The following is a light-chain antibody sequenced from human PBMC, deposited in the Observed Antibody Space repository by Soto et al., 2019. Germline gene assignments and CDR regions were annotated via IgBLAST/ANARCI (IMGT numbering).Light chain of an antibody. CDR3: SSFAGNNNYV. CDR1: SSDVGGYNY. J-gene: IGLJ2*01. V-gene: IGLV2-8*01. Sequence: QSALTQPPSASGSPGQSVTISCTGTSSDVGGYNYVSWYQQHPGKAPKLMISEVSKRPSGVPERFSGSKSGNTASLTVSGLQADDEAYYYCSSFAGNNNYVFGGGTKVTVL. CDR2: EVS.